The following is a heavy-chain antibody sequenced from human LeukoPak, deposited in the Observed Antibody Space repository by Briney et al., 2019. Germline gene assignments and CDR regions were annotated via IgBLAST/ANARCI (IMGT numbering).Heavy chain of an antibody. J-gene: IGHJ5*02. V-gene: IGHV3-23*01. Sequence: GGSLRLSCAASGFYFANYAMSWVRQAPGKGLEWVSATVGGGSPNTYHADSVKGRFTISRDNAKNSLYLQMNSLRAEDTAVYYCARAAVNFGELRNWFDPWGQGTLVTVSS. CDR1: GFYFANYA. CDR2: TVGGGSPNT. D-gene: IGHD3-10*01. CDR3: ARAAVNFGELRNWFDP.